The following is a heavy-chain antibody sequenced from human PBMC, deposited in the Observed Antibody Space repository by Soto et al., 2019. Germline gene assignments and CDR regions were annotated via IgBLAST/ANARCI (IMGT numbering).Heavy chain of an antibody. V-gene: IGHV4-34*01. Sequence: SETLSLTCAVYGGSFSGYYWSWIRQPPGKGLEWIGEINHSGSTNYNPSLKSRVTISVDTSKNQFSLKLSAVTAADTAVYYCARTGITMVRGAKYYYYGMDVWGQGTTVTVSS. D-gene: IGHD3-10*01. CDR2: INHSGST. CDR3: ARTGITMVRGAKYYYYGMDV. J-gene: IGHJ6*02. CDR1: GGSFSGYY.